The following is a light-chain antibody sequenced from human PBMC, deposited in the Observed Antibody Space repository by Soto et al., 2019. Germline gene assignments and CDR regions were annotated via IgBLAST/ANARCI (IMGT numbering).Light chain of an antibody. CDR1: QSVSSSY. Sequence: EIVLTQSPGTLSLSPGERATLSCRASQSVSSSYLAWYQQKPGQAPRLLIYGAASRATGIPDRFSGSGSGIDFTLTISRLGPENFAVYYCQQYGSSLFTFGPGTKVDIK. CDR2: GAA. CDR3: QQYGSSLFT. V-gene: IGKV3-20*01. J-gene: IGKJ3*01.